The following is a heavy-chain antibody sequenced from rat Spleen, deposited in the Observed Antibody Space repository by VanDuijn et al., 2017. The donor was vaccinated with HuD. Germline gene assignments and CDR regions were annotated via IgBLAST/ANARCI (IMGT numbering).Heavy chain of an antibody. J-gene: IGHJ2*01. D-gene: IGHD1-11*01. CDR2: ISYDGGST. Sequence: EVQLVESDGGLVQPGRSLKLSCVASGFTFNNYWMTWIRQAPGKGLEWVAYISYDGGSTYYRDSVKGRFTISRDNAMNTLYLQMNSLRSEDTATYYCTREEELGNFDYWGQGVMVTVSS. CDR1: GFTFNNYW. CDR3: TREEELGNFDY. V-gene: IGHV5-31*01.